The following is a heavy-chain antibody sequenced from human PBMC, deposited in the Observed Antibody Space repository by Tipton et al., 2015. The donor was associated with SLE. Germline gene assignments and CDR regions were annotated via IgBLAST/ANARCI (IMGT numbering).Heavy chain of an antibody. CDR3: ARGPDVVVVPAVEEYYYYMDV. V-gene: IGHV3-21*01. CDR2: ISSSSGHI. J-gene: IGHJ6*03. Sequence: SLRLSCVASGFIFRSYGMNWVRQAPGEGLQWVSYISSSSGHIYYADSIKGRFTISRDNVKNSVYLQLNSLRAEDTAVYYCARGPDVVVVPAVEEYYYYMDVWGKGTTVTASS. D-gene: IGHD2-2*01. CDR1: GFIFRSYG.